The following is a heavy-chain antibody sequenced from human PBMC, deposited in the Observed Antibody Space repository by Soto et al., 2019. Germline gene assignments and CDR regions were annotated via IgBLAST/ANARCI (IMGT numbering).Heavy chain of an antibody. J-gene: IGHJ6*02. V-gene: IGHV4-59*01. CDR3: ARAFYSSGWYGGYGMDV. CDR1: GGSISSYD. CDR2: IYYSGST. Sequence: PSETLSLTCTVSGGSISSYDWSWIRQPPGKGLEWIGYIYYSGSTNYNPSLKSRVTISVDASKNQFSLKLSSVTAADTAVYYCARAFYSSGWYGGYGMDVWGQGTTVTVSS. D-gene: IGHD6-19*01.